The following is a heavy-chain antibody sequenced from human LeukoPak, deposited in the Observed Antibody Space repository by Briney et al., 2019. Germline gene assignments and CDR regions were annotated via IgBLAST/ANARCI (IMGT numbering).Heavy chain of an antibody. D-gene: IGHD6-19*01. J-gene: IGHJ4*02. Sequence: PSETLSLTCAVYGGSFSGYYWSWIRQPPGKGLEWIGEINHSGSTNYSPSLKSRVTISVDTSKNQFSLKLSSVTAADTAVYYCARGLEGRLVSATVIDYWGQGTLVTVSS. CDR2: INHSGST. CDR1: GGSFSGYY. CDR3: ARGLEGRLVSATVIDY. V-gene: IGHV4-34*01.